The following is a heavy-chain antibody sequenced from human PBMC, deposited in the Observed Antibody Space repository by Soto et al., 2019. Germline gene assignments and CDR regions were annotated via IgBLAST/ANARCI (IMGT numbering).Heavy chain of an antibody. V-gene: IGHV1-69*02. D-gene: IGHD3-3*01. CDR3: ARGAVPDFWSGDYYYYMDV. J-gene: IGHJ6*03. CDR1: GGTFSSYT. CDR2: IIPILGIA. Sequence: KVSCKASGGTFSSYTISWVRQAPGQGLEWMGRIIPILGIANYAQKFQGRVTITADKSTSTAYMELSSLRSEDTAVYYCARGAVPDFWSGDYYYYMDVWGKGTTVTVSS.